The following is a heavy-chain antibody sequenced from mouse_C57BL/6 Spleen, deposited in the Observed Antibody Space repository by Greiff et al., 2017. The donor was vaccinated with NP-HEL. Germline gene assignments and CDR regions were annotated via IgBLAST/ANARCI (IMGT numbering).Heavy chain of an antibody. CDR3: ARYDYGLYYAMDY. J-gene: IGHJ4*01. V-gene: IGHV5-17*01. CDR1: GFTFSDYG. Sequence: EVHLVESGGGLVKPGGSLKLSCAASGFTFSDYGMHWVRQAPEKGLEWVAYISSGSSTIYYADTVKGRFTISRDNAKNTLFLQMTSLRSEDTAMYYCARYDYGLYYAMDYWGQGTSVTVSS. D-gene: IGHD2-4*01. CDR2: ISSGSSTI.